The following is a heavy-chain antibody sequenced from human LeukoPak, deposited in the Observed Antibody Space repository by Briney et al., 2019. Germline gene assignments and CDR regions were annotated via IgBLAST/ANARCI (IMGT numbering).Heavy chain of an antibody. CDR3: ARVWSGSYYLNGGYFQH. CDR1: GFTFSSYW. V-gene: IGHV3-7*03. Sequence: GGSLRLSCAASGFTFSSYWMSWVRQAPGKGLEWVANIKQNGSEKYYVDSVKGRFTISRDNAKNSLYLQMNSLRAEDTAVYYCARVWSGSYYLNGGYFQHWGQGTLVTVSS. D-gene: IGHD1-26*01. J-gene: IGHJ1*01. CDR2: IKQNGSEK.